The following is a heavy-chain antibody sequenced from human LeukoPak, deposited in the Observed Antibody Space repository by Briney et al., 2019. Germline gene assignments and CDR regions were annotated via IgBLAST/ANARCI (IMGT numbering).Heavy chain of an antibody. Sequence: SVKVSCKASGGTFSSYAISWVRQAPGQGLEWMGGIIPIFGTANYAQKFQGRVTITADKSTSTAYMELSSLRSEDTAVYYCARGVKNGLKVAYYFDYWGQGTLVTVSS. D-gene: IGHD2-8*01. CDR3: ARGVKNGLKVAYYFDY. CDR2: IIPIFGTA. CDR1: GGTFSSYA. J-gene: IGHJ4*02. V-gene: IGHV1-69*06.